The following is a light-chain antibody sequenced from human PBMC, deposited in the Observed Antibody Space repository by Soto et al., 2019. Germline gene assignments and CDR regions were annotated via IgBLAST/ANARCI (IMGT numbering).Light chain of an antibody. J-gene: IGKJ5*01. CDR2: GAS. Sequence: EIVMTQSPATLSVSPGERATLSCRASQSVSNNLAWYQQRPGQAPSLLIYGASTRATGIPDRFSGSGSGTDFTLTISRLEPEDSAVYYCQQRSNWPPETFGQGTRLEI. CDR3: QQRSNWPPET. CDR1: QSVSNN. V-gene: IGKV3D-20*02.